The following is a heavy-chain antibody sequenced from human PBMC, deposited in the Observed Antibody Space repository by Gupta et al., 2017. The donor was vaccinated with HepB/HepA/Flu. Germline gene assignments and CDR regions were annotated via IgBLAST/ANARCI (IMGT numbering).Heavy chain of an antibody. CDR2: IYSSAAT. CDR1: GFTVGSNY. D-gene: IGHD2-21*02. Sequence: EVQLVESGGGLVQPGGSLRLSCAVSGFTVGSNYMSWVRQAPGKGLEWVSVIYSSAATYYADSVKGRFTISRDSSKNTLYLHMNSLRVEDTALYYCARASGGDWIAWYFDLWGRGTLVTVSS. J-gene: IGHJ2*01. V-gene: IGHV3-66*01. CDR3: ARASGGDWIAWYFDL.